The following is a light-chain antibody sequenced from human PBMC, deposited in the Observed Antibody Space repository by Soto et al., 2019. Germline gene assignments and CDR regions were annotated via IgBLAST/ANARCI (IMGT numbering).Light chain of an antibody. V-gene: IGLV2-14*01. CDR2: EVS. CDR1: SSDVGGYNY. J-gene: IGLJ1*01. Sequence: QSVLTQPASVSGSPGQSITISCTGTSSDVGGYNYVSWYQQHPGKAPKLMIYEVSNRPSGVSNRFSGSKSGNTASLTISGLQAEDEADYYCRSYTSSSTLFGTGTKSPS. CDR3: RSYTSSSTL.